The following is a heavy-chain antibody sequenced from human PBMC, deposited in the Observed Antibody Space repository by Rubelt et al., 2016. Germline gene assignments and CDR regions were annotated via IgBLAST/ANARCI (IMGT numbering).Heavy chain of an antibody. CDR1: GFTFSDYY. D-gene: IGHD6-19*01. V-gene: IGHV3-11*05. J-gene: IGHJ4*02. Sequence: GESGGGLVKPGGSLRLSCAASGFTFSDYYMSWIRQAPGKGLEWVSYISSSSSYTNYADSVKGRFTISRDNAKNSLYLQMNSLRAEDTAVYYCASNRQWLVKTSPLDYWGQGTLVTVSS. CDR3: ASNRQWLVKTSPLDY. CDR2: ISSSSSYT.